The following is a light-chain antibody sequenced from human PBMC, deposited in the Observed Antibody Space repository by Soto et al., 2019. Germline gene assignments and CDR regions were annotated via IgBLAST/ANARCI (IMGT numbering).Light chain of an antibody. V-gene: IGLV2-14*01. Sequence: QSVLTQPASVSGSPGQSITISCTGTSSDVGGYNYVSWFQQHPGKAPKLMIXVVXXXPXXXSNRFXXSXXXNXXSXTIXGXXXXXXXXYYXSSYTTSSSWVFGGGTQPTVL. CDR1: SSDVGGYNY. J-gene: IGLJ3*02. CDR2: VVX. CDR3: SSYTTSSSWV.